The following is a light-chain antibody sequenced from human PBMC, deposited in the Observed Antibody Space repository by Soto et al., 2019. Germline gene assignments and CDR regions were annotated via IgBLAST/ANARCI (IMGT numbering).Light chain of an antibody. CDR3: QQRRNWAPT. CDR1: QSVSSY. J-gene: IGKJ4*01. CDR2: DAS. Sequence: EIVLTQSPATLSLSPGERATLSCRASQSVSSYLAWYQQKPGQAPRLLIYDASNRATGIPARFSGSGSGTNFPLPISPLEPEDFAVYYCQQRRNWAPTFGGGTKVEIK. V-gene: IGKV3-11*01.